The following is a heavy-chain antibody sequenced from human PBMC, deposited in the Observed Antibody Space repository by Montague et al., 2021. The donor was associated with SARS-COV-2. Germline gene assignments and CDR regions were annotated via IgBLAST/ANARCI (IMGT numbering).Heavy chain of an antibody. J-gene: IGHJ5*02. CDR1: GGTLSSTSFY. CDR3: ARHGPYCEISTCYFRPYSCDL. D-gene: IGHD3-9*01. V-gene: IGHV4-39*01. CDR2: MHYRERP. Sequence: SETLSLTCSVSGGTLSSTSFYWGWIRQPPGRGLEWIGTMHYRERPYYXXXVESRVTISADRSKSRFSLNLGSVTASDTSVYYCARHGPYCEISTCYFRPYSCDLWGQGSLVTVAS.